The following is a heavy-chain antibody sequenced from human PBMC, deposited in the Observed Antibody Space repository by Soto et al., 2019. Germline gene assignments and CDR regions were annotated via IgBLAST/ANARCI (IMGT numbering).Heavy chain of an antibody. CDR2: ISAHTGSS. CDR1: GYTFTSSG. D-gene: IGHD3-22*01. V-gene: IGHV1-18*01. J-gene: IGHJ3*01. Sequence: QVQLVQSGAEVKKPGASVKVSCKASGYTFTSSGMSWVRQAPGQGLEGMGWISAHTGSSEYAQRFQGRVTMTTHRSTSTAYMELRSLRSDDTAGYYCARAFFYQGSDSRGYSFDAFDFWGPGTLVTVSS. CDR3: ARAFFYQGSDSRGYSFDAFDF.